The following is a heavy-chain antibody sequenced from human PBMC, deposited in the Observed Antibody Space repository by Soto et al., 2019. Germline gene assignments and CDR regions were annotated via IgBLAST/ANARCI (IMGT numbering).Heavy chain of an antibody. D-gene: IGHD6-6*01. CDR3: AHGRKAARPGPLSNWFDP. CDR2: IYWNVDK. CDR1: GFSLSTSGVG. V-gene: IGHV2-5*01. Sequence: SGPTLVNPTQTLTLTCTFSGFSLSTSGVGVGWIRQPPGKALEWLALIYWNVDKRYSPSLKSRLTITKDTSKNQVVLTMTNMDPVDTATYYCAHGRKAARPGPLSNWFDPWGQGTLVTVSS. J-gene: IGHJ5*02.